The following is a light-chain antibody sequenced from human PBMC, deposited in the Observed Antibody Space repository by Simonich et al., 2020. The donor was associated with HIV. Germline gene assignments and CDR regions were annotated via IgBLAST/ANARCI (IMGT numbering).Light chain of an antibody. CDR1: SSDVGGYNY. CDR3: CSYAGSSTWV. V-gene: IGLV2-23*02. CDR2: DVT. Sequence: QSALTQPASVSGSPGQSITISCTGTSSDVGGYNYVSWYQQHPGKAPKPMIYDVTKRPSWVSNRFSGSKSGNTASLTISGLQAEDESDYYCCSYAGSSTWVFGGGTKLTVL. J-gene: IGLJ3*02.